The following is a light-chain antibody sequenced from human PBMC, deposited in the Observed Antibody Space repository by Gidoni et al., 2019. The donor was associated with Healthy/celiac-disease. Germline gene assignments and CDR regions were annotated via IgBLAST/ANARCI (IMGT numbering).Light chain of an antibody. J-gene: IGLJ2*01. Sequence: QSALTQPPSASGSPGQSVTISCTGTSSDVGGYNYVSWYQQHPGKAPKLMLSEVSKRPSGVPDRFSGSTSGNPASLTVSGLQSEDEADYYCSSYAGSNNVVFGGGTKLTVL. CDR1: SSDVGGYNY. V-gene: IGLV2-8*01. CDR2: EVS. CDR3: SSYAGSNNVV.